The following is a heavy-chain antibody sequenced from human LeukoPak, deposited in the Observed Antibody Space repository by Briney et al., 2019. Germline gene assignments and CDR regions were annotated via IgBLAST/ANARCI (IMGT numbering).Heavy chain of an antibody. CDR3: VRVVTGSVDY. V-gene: IGHV4-59*11. CDR2: IYYTGDT. CDR1: GGSISGHY. J-gene: IGHJ4*02. Sequence: SETLSLTCTVSGGSISGHYWGWIRQPPGKGLEWIGYIYYTGDTNYIPSFESRVTISVDTSKNQFSLKLGSVTAADTAIYYCVRVVTGSVDYWGQGTLVTVSS. D-gene: IGHD3-10*01.